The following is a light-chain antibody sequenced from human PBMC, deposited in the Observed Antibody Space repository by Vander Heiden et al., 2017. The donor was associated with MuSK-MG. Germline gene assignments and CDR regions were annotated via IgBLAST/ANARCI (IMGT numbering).Light chain of an antibody. V-gene: IGKV4-1*01. CDR1: QSVLYSSNNKNY. Sequence: DIVMTQSPDSLAVSLGERATINCKSSQSVLYSSNNKNYLAWYQQKPGQPPKLLMYWASTRESGVPDRFSGSGSGTDFTLTISSLKAEDVAVYYCQQYDRTPLTFGGGTKVEIK. CDR2: WAS. J-gene: IGKJ4*02. CDR3: QQYDRTPLT.